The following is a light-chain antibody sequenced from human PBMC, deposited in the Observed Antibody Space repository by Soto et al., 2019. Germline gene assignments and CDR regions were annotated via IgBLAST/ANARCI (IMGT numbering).Light chain of an antibody. V-gene: IGKV1-5*03. CDR2: QAS. Sequence: DIEMTQSPSTLSASVGDRVTITCRASESISRWLAWYQQKPGKVPKLLIYQASSLESGVPSRFSGSGSGTEFTLTISSLQTEDFATYYCQLYSVYSSWTFGQGTKVKIK. CDR1: ESISRW. CDR3: QLYSVYSSWT. J-gene: IGKJ1*01.